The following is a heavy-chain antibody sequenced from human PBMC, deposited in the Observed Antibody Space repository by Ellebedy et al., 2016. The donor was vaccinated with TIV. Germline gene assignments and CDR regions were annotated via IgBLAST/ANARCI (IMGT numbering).Heavy chain of an antibody. CDR1: GFTFSSYA. CDR2: ISGSGGST. J-gene: IGHJ5*02. D-gene: IGHD2-2*01. CDR3: AKDRARQLPAFEFDP. V-gene: IGHV3-23*01. Sequence: GESLKISXAASGFTFSSYAMSWVRQAPGKGLEWVSAISGSGGSTYYADSVKGRFTISRDNSKNTLYLQMNSLRAEDTAVYYCAKDRARQLPAFEFDPWGQGTLVTVSS.